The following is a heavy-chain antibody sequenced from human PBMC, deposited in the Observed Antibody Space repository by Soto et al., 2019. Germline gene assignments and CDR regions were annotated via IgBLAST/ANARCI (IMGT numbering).Heavy chain of an antibody. D-gene: IGHD3-16*01. Sequence: QITLKESGPTLVRPTQTLTLTCTFSGFSLSTTGVGVGWIHQPPGKALEWLALIYWDDDKRYSPSLKSRLTITKDTSKDGVILTMTNGAPEDTPTYYWAQRLRDYALGLERAKYFDPWGQGTLVTVSS. J-gene: IGHJ5*02. CDR1: GFSLSTTGVG. V-gene: IGHV2-5*02. CDR2: IYWDDDK. CDR3: AQRLRDYALGLERAKYFDP.